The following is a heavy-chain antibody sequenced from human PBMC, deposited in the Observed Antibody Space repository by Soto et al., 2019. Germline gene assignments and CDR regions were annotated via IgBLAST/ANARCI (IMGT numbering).Heavy chain of an antibody. J-gene: IGHJ4*02. CDR1: GAPINSDY. Sequence: SETLSLTCTVSGAPINSDYWSWIRQSPGKGLEWIGYIYHIGSTDYNPSLKSRVTISIDKSKNQFSLNLRSVTAADTAVYYCARLTTVVIWGQGTLVTVSS. V-gene: IGHV4-59*01. CDR3: ARLTTVVI. D-gene: IGHD4-17*01. CDR2: IYHIGST.